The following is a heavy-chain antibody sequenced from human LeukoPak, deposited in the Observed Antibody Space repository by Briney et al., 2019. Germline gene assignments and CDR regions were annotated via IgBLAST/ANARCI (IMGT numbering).Heavy chain of an antibody. D-gene: IGHD3-22*01. Sequence: ETLSLTCAVYGGSFSGYYWSWIRQPPGKGLECIGYIYYSGSTNYNPSLKSRVTISVDTSKNQFSLKLSSVTAADTAVYYCARWSRADSSGYYNDAFDIWGQGTMVTVSS. CDR1: GGSFSGYY. V-gene: IGHV4-59*01. CDR3: ARWSRADSSGYYNDAFDI. CDR2: IYYSGST. J-gene: IGHJ3*02.